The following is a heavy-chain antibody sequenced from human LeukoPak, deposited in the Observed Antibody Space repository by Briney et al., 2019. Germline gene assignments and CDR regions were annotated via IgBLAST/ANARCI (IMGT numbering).Heavy chain of an antibody. V-gene: IGHV4-4*02. Sequence: SETLSLTCAVSGGSISSNNWWIWVRQSPEKGPEWIGEIYHDGSTNYNPSLKSRVTISMDKSKNQLSLKLNFVTAADTAVYYCARDRGGYTYSHDYWGQGTLVTVSS. CDR2: IYHDGST. D-gene: IGHD5-18*01. J-gene: IGHJ4*02. CDR1: GGSISSNNW. CDR3: ARDRGGYTYSHDY.